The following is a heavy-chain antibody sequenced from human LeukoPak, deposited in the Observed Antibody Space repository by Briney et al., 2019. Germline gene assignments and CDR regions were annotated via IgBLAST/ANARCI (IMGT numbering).Heavy chain of an antibody. CDR1: GLTFYNNW. V-gene: IGHV3-7*01. CDR3: ARLLSVDV. D-gene: IGHD2-15*01. CDR2: IKRDGSEN. J-gene: IGHJ6*04. Sequence: PGGSLRLSCAASGLTFYNNWMTWLRQAPGKGLEWGANIKRDGSENNYLDSVEGRFTISRDNAKNSLYLQMNSLRVEDTAVYYCARLLSVDVWGKGTTVIVSS.